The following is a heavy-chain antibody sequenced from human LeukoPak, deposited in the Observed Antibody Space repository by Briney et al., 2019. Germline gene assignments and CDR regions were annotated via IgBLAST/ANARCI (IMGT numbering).Heavy chain of an antibody. D-gene: IGHD3-22*01. CDR2: ISAYNGNT. J-gene: IGHJ4*02. CDR3: ARDLVNYYDSSGYYY. Sequence: GASVKVSCKASGYTFTSYGISWVRQAPGQGLEWMGWISAYNGNTNYAQNLQGRVTMTTDTSTSTAYMELRSLRSDDTAVYYCARDLVNYYDSSGYYYWGQGTLVTVSS. CDR1: GYTFTSYG. V-gene: IGHV1-18*01.